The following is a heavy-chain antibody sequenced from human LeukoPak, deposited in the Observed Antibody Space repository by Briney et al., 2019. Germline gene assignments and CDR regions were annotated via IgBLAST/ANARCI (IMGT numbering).Heavy chain of an antibody. CDR1: GYPFMQHY. Sequence: GAPVKVSCKASGYPFMQHYINWVRRAPGQGLEWMGWINPTKGGTKYAPKFQGRVTMTRDMSISTVFLEMTNLTSDDTGVFYCAREVDMDLGTSSSDYWGQGTLVTVSS. V-gene: IGHV1-2*02. CDR2: INPTKGGT. J-gene: IGHJ4*02. CDR3: AREVDMDLGTSSSDY. D-gene: IGHD6-6*01.